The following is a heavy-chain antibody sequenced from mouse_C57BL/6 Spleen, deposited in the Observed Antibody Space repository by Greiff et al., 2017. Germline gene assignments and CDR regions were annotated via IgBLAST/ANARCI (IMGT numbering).Heavy chain of an antibody. Sequence: QVQLKESGPELVKPGASVKISCKASGYAFSSSWMNWVKQRPGKGLEWIGRIYPGDGDTNYNGKFKGKATLTADKSSSTAYMQLSSLTSEDSAVYFCAKGGYYGPGAYWGQGTLVTVSA. V-gene: IGHV1-82*01. CDR3: AKGGYYGPGAY. J-gene: IGHJ3*01. CDR2: IYPGDGDT. CDR1: GYAFSSSW. D-gene: IGHD1-2*01.